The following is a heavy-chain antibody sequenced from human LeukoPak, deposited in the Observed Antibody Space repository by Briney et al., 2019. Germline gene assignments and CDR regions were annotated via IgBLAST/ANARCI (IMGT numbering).Heavy chain of an antibody. Sequence: ASVKVSCKASGYTFTSYDINWVRQATGQGLEWMGWMNPNSGNTGYAQKFQGRVTMTRNTSISTACMELSSLRSEDTAVYYCARGVWDYGYHIDYWGQGTLVTVSS. CDR2: MNPNSGNT. CDR3: ARGVWDYGYHIDY. CDR1: GYTFTSYD. V-gene: IGHV1-8*01. J-gene: IGHJ4*02. D-gene: IGHD4-17*01.